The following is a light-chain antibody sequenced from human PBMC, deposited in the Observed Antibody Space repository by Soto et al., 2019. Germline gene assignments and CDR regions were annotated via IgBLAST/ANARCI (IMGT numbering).Light chain of an antibody. Sequence: IVLTQSPNTLSLSPGERATLSCRAGQSVPRSYLAWYQQKPGQAPRLLIYGASTRATGIPARFSGSGSGTEFTLTISSLQSEDFAVYYCQQYNNWPRTFGQGTKVDIK. CDR3: QQYNNWPRT. CDR1: QSVPRSY. J-gene: IGKJ1*01. V-gene: IGKV3-15*01. CDR2: GAS.